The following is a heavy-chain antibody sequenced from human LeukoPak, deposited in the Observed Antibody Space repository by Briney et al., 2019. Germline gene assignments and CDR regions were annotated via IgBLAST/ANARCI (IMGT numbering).Heavy chain of an antibody. CDR2: INHSGST. Sequence: PSETLSLTCAVYGGPFSGYYWSWIRQPPGKGLEWIGEINHSGSTNYNPSLKSRVTISVDTSKNQFSLKLSSVTAADTAVYYCARGFYDFWSGYFPPAFDYWGQGTLVTVSS. D-gene: IGHD3-3*01. CDR1: GGPFSGYY. V-gene: IGHV4-34*01. CDR3: ARGFYDFWSGYFPPAFDY. J-gene: IGHJ4*02.